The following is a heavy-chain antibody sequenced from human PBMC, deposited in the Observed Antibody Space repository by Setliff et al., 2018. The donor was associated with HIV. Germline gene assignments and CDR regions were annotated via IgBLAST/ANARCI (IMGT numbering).Heavy chain of an antibody. CDR2: ISGSGYQ. CDR1: GFTFSTYA. D-gene: IGHD3-22*01. CDR3: AKELAASGLGYFDS. Sequence: PGGSLRLSCVASGFTFSTYAINWVRLAPGKGLEWVSSISGSGYQYYADSVKGRFTISRDNSKNTVYLQMNSLRAEDTAEYYCAKELAASGLGYFDSWGRGILVTVSS. J-gene: IGHJ4*02. V-gene: IGHV3-23*01.